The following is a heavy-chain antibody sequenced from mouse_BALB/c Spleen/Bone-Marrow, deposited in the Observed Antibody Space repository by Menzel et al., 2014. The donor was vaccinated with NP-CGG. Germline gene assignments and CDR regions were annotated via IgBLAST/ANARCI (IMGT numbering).Heavy chain of an antibody. CDR2: IRLKSNNYAT. CDR3: TGSDY. V-gene: IGHV6-6*02. CDR1: GFTLSNYW. D-gene: IGHD1-1*01. J-gene: IGHJ2*01. Sequence: EVKLMESGGGLVQPGGSMKLSCVASGFTLSNYWMNWVRQSPEKGLEWVAEIRLKSNNYATHYAESVKGRFTISRDDSKSSVYLQMNNLRAEDTGIYYCTGSDYWGQGTTLTVSS.